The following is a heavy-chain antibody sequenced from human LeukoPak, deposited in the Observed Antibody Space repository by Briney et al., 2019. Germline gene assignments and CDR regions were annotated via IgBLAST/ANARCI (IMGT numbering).Heavy chain of an antibody. CDR2: IIPIFGTA. CDR3: ARDQGYDFWSGYRWFDP. CDR1: GGTFSSYA. Sequence: SVKVSCKASGGTFSSYAISRVRQAPGQGLEWMGGIIPIFGTANYAQKFQGRVTITADESTSTAYMELSSLRSEDTAVYYCARDQGYDFWSGYRWFDPWGQGTLVTVSS. V-gene: IGHV1-69*01. J-gene: IGHJ5*02. D-gene: IGHD3-3*01.